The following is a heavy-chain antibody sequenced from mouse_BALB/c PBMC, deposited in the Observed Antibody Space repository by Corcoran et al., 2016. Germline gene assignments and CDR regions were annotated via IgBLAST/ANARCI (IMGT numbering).Heavy chain of an antibody. D-gene: IGHD4-1*01. CDR3: ARQGPAGTFAY. J-gene: IGHJ3*01. CDR2: INPYNDGT. V-gene: IGHV1S136*01. Sequence: EVQLQQSGPELVKPGASVKMSCKASGYTFTSYVMHWVKQKPGQGLEWIGYINPYNDGTKYNEKFKGKATLTSDKSSSTAYMELSSLTSEDSAVYYCARQGPAGTFAYWGQGTLVTVSA. CDR1: GYTFTSYV.